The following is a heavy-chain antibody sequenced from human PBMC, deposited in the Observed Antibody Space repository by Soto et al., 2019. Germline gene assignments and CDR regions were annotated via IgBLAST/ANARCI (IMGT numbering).Heavy chain of an antibody. J-gene: IGHJ6*02. V-gene: IGHV1-18*01. CDR3: ARGGYYDSSGSRNYHYYGMDA. CDR2: ISPYDDNT. CDR1: GYTFNSYG. D-gene: IGHD3-22*01. Sequence: QVQLVQSGTEVKKPGASVKVSCKASGYTFNSYGISWVRQAPGQGLEWMGWISPYDDNTNYAQNFQGRVTMTTDTSTRTAYMELRSLRSDDTAVYYCARGGYYDSSGSRNYHYYGMDAWGQGTTVTVS.